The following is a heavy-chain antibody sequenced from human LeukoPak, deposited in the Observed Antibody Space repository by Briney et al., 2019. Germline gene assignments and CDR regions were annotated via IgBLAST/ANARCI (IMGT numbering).Heavy chain of an antibody. CDR3: ARGRRDYYGSGSYLVY. CDR2: INHSGST. J-gene: IGHJ4*02. D-gene: IGHD3-10*01. CDR1: GGSFSGYY. V-gene: IGHV4-34*01. Sequence: SETLSLTCAVYGGSFSGYYWSWIRQPPGKGLEWIGEINHSGSTNYNPSLKSRVTISVDTSKNQFSLKLSSVTAADTAVYYCARGRRDYYGSGSYLVYWGQGTLVTVSS.